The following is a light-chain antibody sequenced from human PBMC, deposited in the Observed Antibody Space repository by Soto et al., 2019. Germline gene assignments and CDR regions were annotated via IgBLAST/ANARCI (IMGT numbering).Light chain of an antibody. CDR2: WAS. J-gene: IGKJ2*01. CDR3: QQYYSTPYT. Sequence: DIVMTQSPDSLAVSPGERATINCKSSQSVLYSSNNKNYLAWYQQKPGQPPKLLIYWASTRESGVPDRFSGSGSGTDFTLTISSLQAEDVAVYYCQQYYSTPYTFGQGTKVDIK. V-gene: IGKV4-1*01. CDR1: QSVLYSSNNKNY.